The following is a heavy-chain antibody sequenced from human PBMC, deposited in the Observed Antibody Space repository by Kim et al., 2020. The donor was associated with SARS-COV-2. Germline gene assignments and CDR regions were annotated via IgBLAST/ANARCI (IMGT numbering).Heavy chain of an antibody. CDR3: ARDGNTVAGFPCY. V-gene: IGHV3-7*03. J-gene: IGHJ4*02. Sequence: VESVKGRLTISRDNAKNPLYLQMNGLRAEDTAVYYCARDGNTVAGFPCYWGQGTLVTVSS. D-gene: IGHD6-19*01.